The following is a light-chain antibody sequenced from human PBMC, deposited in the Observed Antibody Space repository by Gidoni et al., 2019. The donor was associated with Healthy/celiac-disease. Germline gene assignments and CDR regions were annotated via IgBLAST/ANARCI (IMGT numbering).Light chain of an antibody. Sequence: SSELTQDPAVSVALGQTVRITCQGDSLRSYYASWYQQKPGQAPLLVIYGKNNRPEGLPVRFAGSSSGNTASLTITGAQAEDEADYYCHSRDSSGNLWVFGGGTKLTVL. J-gene: IGLJ3*02. CDR1: SLRSYY. CDR3: HSRDSSGNLWV. V-gene: IGLV3-19*01. CDR2: GKN.